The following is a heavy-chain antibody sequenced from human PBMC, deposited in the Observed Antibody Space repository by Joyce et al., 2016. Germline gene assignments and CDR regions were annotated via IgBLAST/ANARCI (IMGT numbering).Heavy chain of an antibody. CDR1: GDSVSSGSYS. CDR3: AREVNWFDP. D-gene: IGHD4-11*01. J-gene: IGHJ5*02. V-gene: IGHV4-61*02. CDR2: IYASGTT. Sequence: QVQLQESGPGLVKPSQTLSLTCTVSGDSVSSGSYSWSWIRQPAGKGLEWIGRIYASGTTNDNPSLKSRLTISVDTSKNQISLQLTSVTAADTAVYYCAREVNWFDPWGQGTLVTVSS.